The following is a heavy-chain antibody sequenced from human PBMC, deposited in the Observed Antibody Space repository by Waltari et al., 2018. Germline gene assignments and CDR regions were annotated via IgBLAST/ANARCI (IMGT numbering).Heavy chain of an antibody. CDR2: RIQIFGTP. CDR1: GDTFGRFA. D-gene: IGHD1-1*01. J-gene: IGHJ5*01. V-gene: IGHV1-69*12. CDR3: SRRQIGGPLDP. Sequence: QVHLVQSGAEVTKPGSSVKVSCKASGDTFGRFAIAWVRQAPGQGLEWMGGRIQIFGTPNYAQECQGRLTITADESANTVYMELGSLRPDDTAVYFCSRRQIGGPLDPWGQGTLVTVSS.